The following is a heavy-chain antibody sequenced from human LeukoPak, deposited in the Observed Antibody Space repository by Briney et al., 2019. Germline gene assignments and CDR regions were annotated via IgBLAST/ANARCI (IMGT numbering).Heavy chain of an antibody. V-gene: IGHV4-34*01. CDR1: GGSFSGYY. CDR3: ARGSTLAYYYGSGSYFWFDP. J-gene: IGHJ5*02. CDR2: INHSGST. D-gene: IGHD3-10*01. Sequence: PSETLSLTCAVYGGSFSGYYWSWIRQPPGKGLEWIGEINHSGSTNFNPSLKSRVIISVDTSKNQFSLKLSSVTAADTAVYYCARGSTLAYYYGSGSYFWFDPWGQGTLVTVSS.